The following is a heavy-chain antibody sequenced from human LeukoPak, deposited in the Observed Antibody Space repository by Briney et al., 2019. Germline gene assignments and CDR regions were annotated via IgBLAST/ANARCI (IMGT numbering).Heavy chain of an antibody. CDR1: GGSFSDKH. D-gene: IGHD2-21*02. Sequence: PSETLSLTCSVYGGSFSDKHWSWIRQTPGKGLEWIGEVDHSGSTNYSPSLKSRVTISVDTSKNQFSLKLSSVTAADTAVYYCARYFDNTAYSWRRFDYWGQGALVTVSS. V-gene: IGHV4-34*01. CDR3: ARYFDNTAYSWRRFDY. J-gene: IGHJ4*02. CDR2: VDHSGST.